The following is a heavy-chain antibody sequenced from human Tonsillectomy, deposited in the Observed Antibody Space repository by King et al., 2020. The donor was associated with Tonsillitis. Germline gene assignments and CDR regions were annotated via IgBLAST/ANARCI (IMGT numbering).Heavy chain of an antibody. Sequence: VQLVESGGGVVQPGRSLRLSCAASGFTFSSYGMHWVRQAPGKGLEWVAVISYDGSNKYYADSVKGRFTISRDNSKNTLYLQMNSLRAEDTAVYYCAIDGGMYDCGSGYFNWFDPWGQGTLVTVSS. V-gene: IGHV3-30*03. J-gene: IGHJ5*02. CDR3: AIDGGMYDCGSGYFNWFDP. D-gene: IGHD3-3*01. CDR2: ISYDGSNK. CDR1: GFTFSSYG.